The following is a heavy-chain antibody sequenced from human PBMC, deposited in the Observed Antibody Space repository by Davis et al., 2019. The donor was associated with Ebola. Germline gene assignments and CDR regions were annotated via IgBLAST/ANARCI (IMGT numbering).Heavy chain of an antibody. CDR1: GYTFTSYG. CDR2: ISAYNGNT. Sequence: ASVKVSCKASGYTFTSYGISWVRQAPGQGLEWMGWISAYNGNTNYAQKLQGRVTMTTDTSTSTAYMELRSLRSEDTAVYYCASFLLERRYIDYWGQGTLVTVSS. CDR3: ASFLLERRYIDY. D-gene: IGHD1-1*01. J-gene: IGHJ4*02. V-gene: IGHV1-18*04.